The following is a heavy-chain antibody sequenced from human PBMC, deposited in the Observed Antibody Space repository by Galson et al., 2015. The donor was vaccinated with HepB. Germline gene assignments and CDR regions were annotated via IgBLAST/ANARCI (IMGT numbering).Heavy chain of an antibody. Sequence: QSGAEVTKPGESLRISCQGSGSSFTTYWISWVRQMPGKGLEWMGRINPTDSYTNYNPSFQGHVTISVDKSISTAYVQWTSLKASDTAMYYCARGYCSGGSCYNDFDYWGQGTPVTVSS. D-gene: IGHD2-15*01. V-gene: IGHV5-10-1*01. CDR3: ARGYCSGGSCYNDFDY. J-gene: IGHJ4*02. CDR2: INPTDSYT. CDR1: GSSFTTYW.